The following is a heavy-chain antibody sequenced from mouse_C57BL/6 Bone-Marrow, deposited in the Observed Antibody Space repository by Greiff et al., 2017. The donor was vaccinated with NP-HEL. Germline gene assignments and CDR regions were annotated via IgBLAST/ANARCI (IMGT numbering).Heavy chain of an antibody. CDR3: ARGGWLLRFAY. Sequence: VQVVESGAELARPGASVKLSCKASGYTFTSYGISWVKQRTGQGLEWIGEIYPRSGNTYYNEKFKGKATLTADKSSSPAYMGLRSLTSEGSAVYFCARGGWLLRFAYWGQGTLVTVSA. J-gene: IGHJ3*01. CDR1: GYTFTSYG. V-gene: IGHV1-81*01. D-gene: IGHD2-3*01. CDR2: IYPRSGNT.